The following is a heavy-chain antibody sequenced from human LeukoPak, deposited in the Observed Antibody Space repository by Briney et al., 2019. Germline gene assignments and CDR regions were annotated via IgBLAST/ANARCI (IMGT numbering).Heavy chain of an antibody. J-gene: IGHJ4*02. V-gene: IGHV3-73*01. CDR1: GFTLSGSA. CDR2: IRSKTNSYAT. D-gene: IGHD2-15*01. CDR3: AVGYCSGGSCYQLDS. Sequence: GGSLRLSCAASGFTLSGSAMHWVRQASGKGLEWVGRIRSKTNSYATAYPASVKGRFTISRDESKNTAYLQMNSLETEDTAVYYCAVGYCSGGSCYQLDSWGQGTLVTVSS.